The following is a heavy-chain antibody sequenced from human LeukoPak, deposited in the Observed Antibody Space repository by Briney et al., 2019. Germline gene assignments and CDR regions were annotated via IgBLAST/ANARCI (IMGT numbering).Heavy chain of an antibody. V-gene: IGHV4-39*01. CDR2: IYYSGST. Sequence: SETLSLTCTVSGVSIGSSTYYWGWIRQPPGKGLEWIGSIYYSGSTFYNPSLKSRVTISVDTSKNQFSLKLSSVTAADTAVYYCARLRYCSSTTCYYFDSWGQGTLVTVSS. CDR1: GVSIGSSTYY. CDR3: ARLRYCSSTTCYYFDS. D-gene: IGHD2-2*01. J-gene: IGHJ4*02.